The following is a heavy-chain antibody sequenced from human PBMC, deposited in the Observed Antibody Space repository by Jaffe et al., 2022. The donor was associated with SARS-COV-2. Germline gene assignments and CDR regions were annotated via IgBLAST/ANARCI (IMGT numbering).Heavy chain of an antibody. CDR1: GFTFSSYG. CDR3: ARGGYYDSSGPNYGMDV. Sequence: QVQLVESGGGVVQPGRSLRLSCAASGFTFSSYGMHWVRQAPGKGLEWVAVIWYDGSNKYYADSVKGRFTISRDNSKNTLYLQMNSLRAEDTAVYYCARGGYYDSSGPNYGMDVWGQGTTVTVSS. D-gene: IGHD3-22*01. CDR2: IWYDGSNK. V-gene: IGHV3-33*01. J-gene: IGHJ6*02.